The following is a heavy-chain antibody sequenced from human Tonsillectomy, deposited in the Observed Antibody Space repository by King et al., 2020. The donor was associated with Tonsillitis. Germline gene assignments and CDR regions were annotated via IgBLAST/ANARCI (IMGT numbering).Heavy chain of an antibody. V-gene: IGHV3-73*02. Sequence: VQLVESGGGLVQPGGSLKLSCAASGFTFSGSAMHWVRQASGKGLEWLGRIRRKPNSYATAYAASLKGRFTISRVDSKNTAYLQMNSLKTEDTAVYYCTRGRFDVLSGFTDYWGQGTLVTVSS. CDR1: GFTFSGSA. CDR2: IRRKPNSYAT. CDR3: TRGRFDVLSGFTDY. J-gene: IGHJ4*02. D-gene: IGHD3-9*01.